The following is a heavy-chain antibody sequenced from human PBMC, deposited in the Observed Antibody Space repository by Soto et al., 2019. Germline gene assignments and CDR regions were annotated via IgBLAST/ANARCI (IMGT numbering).Heavy chain of an antibody. CDR2: MNPNSGYT. J-gene: IGHJ4*02. V-gene: IGHV1-8*01. CDR3: ARVKGSVDY. Sequence: QVQLVQSGAEVKKPGTSVRISCKTSGYIFSNYDINWVRQAAGQGLEWMGWMNPNSGYTGSARKFQGRVTMTSDTSMRTAYMEMSSLRSEDTAVYYCARVKGSVDYWGQGTLVTVSS. CDR1: GYIFSNYD.